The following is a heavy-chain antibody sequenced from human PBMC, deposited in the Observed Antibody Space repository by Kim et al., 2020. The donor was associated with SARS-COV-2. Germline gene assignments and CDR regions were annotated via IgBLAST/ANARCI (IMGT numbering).Heavy chain of an antibody. CDR3: TRRYCSGGICYFDY. Sequence: GGSLRLSCAASGFTFSASVMDWVRQASGKGLEWVGRIKTTINNYATEYSASVRGRFTISRDDSKTTAYLQFNSLKTEDTAVYYCTRRYCSGGICYFDYWGQENLVTVSS. V-gene: IGHV3-73*01. D-gene: IGHD2-15*01. CDR2: IKTTINNYAT. J-gene: IGHJ4*02. CDR1: GFTFSASV.